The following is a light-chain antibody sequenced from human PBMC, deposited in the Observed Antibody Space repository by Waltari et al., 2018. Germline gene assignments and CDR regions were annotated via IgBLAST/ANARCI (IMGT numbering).Light chain of an antibody. CDR1: SSTIGNNY. J-gene: IGLJ1*01. V-gene: IGLV1-47*01. Sequence: QSVLTQPPSTSGTPGQRVSISCSGSSSTIGNNYVFWYQHLPGTAPKLLRYRNHQRAAGVPDRFSGSKSGTSASLAISGLRPEDEATYYCAAWDDSLSVSYVFGTGTKVTVL. CDR2: RNH. CDR3: AAWDDSLSVSYV.